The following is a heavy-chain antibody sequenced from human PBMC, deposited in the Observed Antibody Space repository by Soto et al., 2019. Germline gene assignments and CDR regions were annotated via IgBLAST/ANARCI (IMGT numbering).Heavy chain of an antibody. Sequence: EVQLVESGGGLVKPGGSLRLSCAVSGFTFSSCTMNWVRQAPGKGLEWVSSISGSSSTYYADSVKGRFTISRDNAKNSLFLKMSSLRAEDTAVYYCSREVQPVVRREYDYWGQGTLVTVSS. CDR3: SREVQPVVRREYDY. J-gene: IGHJ4*02. CDR2: ISGSSST. CDR1: GFTFSSCT. V-gene: IGHV3-21*01. D-gene: IGHD1-1*01.